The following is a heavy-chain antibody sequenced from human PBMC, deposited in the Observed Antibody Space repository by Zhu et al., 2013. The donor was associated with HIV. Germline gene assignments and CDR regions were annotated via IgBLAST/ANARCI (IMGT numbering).Heavy chain of an antibody. CDR1: GYTFTSYG. CDR2: ISAYNGNT. Sequence: QVQLVQSGAEVKKPGASVKVSCKASGYTFTSYGISWVRQAPGQGLEWMGWISAYNGNTNYAQKLQGRVTMTTDTSTSTAYMELRSLRSDDTAVYYCARDSGPIIVVVPAAIHYYMDVWGKGDHGSPSP. D-gene: IGHD2-2*02. J-gene: IGHJ6*03. CDR3: ARDSGPIIVVVPAAIHYYMDV. V-gene: IGHV1-18*01.